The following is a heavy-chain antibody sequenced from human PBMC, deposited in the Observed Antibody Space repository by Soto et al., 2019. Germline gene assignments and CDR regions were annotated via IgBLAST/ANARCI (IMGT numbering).Heavy chain of an antibody. Sequence: GGSLRLSCAASGFTFSNAWMSWVRQAPGKGLEWVGRIKSKTDGGTTDYAAPVKGRFTISRDDSKNTLYLQMNSLKTEDTDVYYCTTVGYSYGLTYYFDYWGQGTLVTVSS. D-gene: IGHD5-18*01. CDR3: TTVGYSYGLTYYFDY. CDR2: IKSKTDGGTT. J-gene: IGHJ4*02. V-gene: IGHV3-15*01. CDR1: GFTFSNAW.